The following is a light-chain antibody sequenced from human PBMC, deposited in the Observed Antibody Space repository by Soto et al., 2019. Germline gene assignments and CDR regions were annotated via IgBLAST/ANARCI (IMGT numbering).Light chain of an antibody. CDR2: DAS. CDR3: QQGSTWPQGVT. Sequence: EIVLTQSPATLSLSPGERATLSCRASQSVSSYLAWYQQKPGQAPRLLIYDASNRATGIPARFSGSGSGTGFTLTISSLAPEDFAVYYWQQGSTWPQGVTFGGGTKVDIK. J-gene: IGKJ3*01. V-gene: IGKV3-11*01. CDR1: QSVSSY.